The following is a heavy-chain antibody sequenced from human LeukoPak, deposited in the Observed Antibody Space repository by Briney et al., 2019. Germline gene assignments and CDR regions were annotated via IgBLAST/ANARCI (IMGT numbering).Heavy chain of an antibody. J-gene: IGHJ4*02. CDR2: ISGSGGST. Sequence: GASLRLSCAASGFTFRSYAMSWVPQAPGKGLEGVSAISGSGGSTYYADSVKGRFTISRDNSKNTLYLKMNSLRAEDTAVYYCAKRRIAVAALYYWGQGTLVTVSS. CDR1: GFTFRSYA. CDR3: AKRRIAVAALYY. D-gene: IGHD6-19*01. V-gene: IGHV3-23*01.